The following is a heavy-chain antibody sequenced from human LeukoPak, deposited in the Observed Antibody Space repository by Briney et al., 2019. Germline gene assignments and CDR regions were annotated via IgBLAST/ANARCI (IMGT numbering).Heavy chain of an antibody. CDR3: ARVPYYYMDV. CDR1: GGSFSGYY. J-gene: IGHJ6*03. Sequence: SETLSLTCAVYGGSFSGYYWSWIRQPPGKGLEWIGEINHSGSTNYNPSLKSRVTISVDTSKNQFSLKLSSVTAADTAVYYCARVPYYYMDVWGKGTTVTVSS. CDR2: INHSGST. V-gene: IGHV4-34*01. D-gene: IGHD1-1*01.